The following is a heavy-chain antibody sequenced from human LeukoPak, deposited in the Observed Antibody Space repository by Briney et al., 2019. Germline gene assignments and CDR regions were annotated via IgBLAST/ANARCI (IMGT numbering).Heavy chain of an antibody. D-gene: IGHD4-11*01. CDR1: GFTFSTYW. V-gene: IGHV3-7*01. J-gene: IGHJ4*02. Sequence: GGSLRLSCVASGFTFSTYWMTWVRQAPGKGLEWVAHINQDGSAKNYVDSLKGRFTISRDNAKNSLFLQMNSLRADDTAVYYCARATTIAPETLDYWGQGTLVTVSS. CDR2: INQDGSAK. CDR3: ARATTIAPETLDY.